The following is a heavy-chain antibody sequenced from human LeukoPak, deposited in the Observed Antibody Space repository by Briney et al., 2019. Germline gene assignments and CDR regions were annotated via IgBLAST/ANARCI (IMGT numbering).Heavy chain of an antibody. Sequence: GGSLRLSCAASGFTFSTYEMNWVRQAPGEGLEWISYISGSGSSVKYADSVKGRFTISRDNAKNSLYLQMDSLRAEDTAIYYCAELGITMIGGVWGKGTTVTISS. J-gene: IGHJ6*04. CDR3: AELGITMIGGV. CDR1: GFTFSTYE. V-gene: IGHV3-48*03. CDR2: ISGSGSSV. D-gene: IGHD3-10*02.